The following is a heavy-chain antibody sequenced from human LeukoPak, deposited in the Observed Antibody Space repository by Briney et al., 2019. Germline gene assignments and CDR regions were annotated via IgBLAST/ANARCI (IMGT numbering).Heavy chain of an antibody. V-gene: IGHV3-30*01. J-gene: IGHJ4*02. D-gene: IGHD3-10*01. Sequence: GGSLRLSCAASGFTFSSYWMHWVRHAPGKGLEWVAVISYDGSNKYYADSVKGRFTISRDNSKNTLYLQMNSLRAEDTAVYYCARDELWFGESAPFDYWGQGTLVTVSS. CDR3: ARDELWFGESAPFDY. CDR1: GFTFSSYW. CDR2: ISYDGSNK.